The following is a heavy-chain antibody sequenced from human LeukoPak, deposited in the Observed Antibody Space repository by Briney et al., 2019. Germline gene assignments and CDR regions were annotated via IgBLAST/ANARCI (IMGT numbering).Heavy chain of an antibody. J-gene: IGHJ4*02. CDR1: GFTFSSYG. CDR3: AKDPGYSCGTSYFDY. CDR2: IRYDGSNK. D-gene: IGHD5-18*01. Sequence: GGSLRLSCAASGFTFSSYGMHWVRQAPGKGLEWVAFIRYDGSNKYYADSVKGRFTISRDNSKNTLYLQMNSLRAEDTAVYYCAKDPGYSCGTSYFDYWGQGTLDTVSS. V-gene: IGHV3-30*02.